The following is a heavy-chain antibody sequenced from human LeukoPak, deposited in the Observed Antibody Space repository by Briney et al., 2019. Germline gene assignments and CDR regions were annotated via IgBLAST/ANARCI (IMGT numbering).Heavy chain of an antibody. J-gene: IGHJ3*02. Sequence: SETLSLTCTVSGGSISSYYWSWIRQPPGKGLEWIGYIYYSGSTNYNPSLKSRVTISVDTSKNQFSLKLSSVTAADTAVYYCARRGSGYVAAFDIWGQGTMVTVSS. CDR1: GGSISSYY. D-gene: IGHD5-12*01. V-gene: IGHV4-59*08. CDR3: ARRGSGYVAAFDI. CDR2: IYYSGST.